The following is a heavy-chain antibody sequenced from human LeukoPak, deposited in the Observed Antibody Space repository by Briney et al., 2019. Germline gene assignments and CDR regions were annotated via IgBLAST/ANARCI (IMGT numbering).Heavy chain of an antibody. CDR2: VSVYGGGP. V-gene: IGHV3-23*01. CDR1: GFTFSAYG. D-gene: IGHD2-15*01. Sequence: GGSLRLSCAASGFTFSAYGMSWIRQVPGKELEWVSAVSVYGGGPYYADSVNGRFTMSRDNSENTVYLQMDSLRAEDTALYYCAKEDVGAAPHFWGQGTLVTVSS. CDR3: AKEDVGAAPHF. J-gene: IGHJ4*02.